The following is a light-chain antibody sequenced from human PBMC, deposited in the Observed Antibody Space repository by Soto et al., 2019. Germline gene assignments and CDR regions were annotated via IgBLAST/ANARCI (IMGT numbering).Light chain of an antibody. J-gene: IGKJ5*01. CDR2: GAS. V-gene: IGKV3-20*01. Sequence: EIVLTQSPGTVSLSPGERATLSCRASESVSDNYLAWYQQRSGQAPRLVIYGASSRASAVPDRFSGSGSGADFTLTISRLEPEDFAVYYCQQYGSSITFGQGTRLEIK. CDR1: ESVSDNY. CDR3: QQYGSSIT.